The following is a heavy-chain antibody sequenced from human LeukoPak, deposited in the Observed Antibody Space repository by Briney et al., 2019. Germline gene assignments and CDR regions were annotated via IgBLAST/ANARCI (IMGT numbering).Heavy chain of an antibody. Sequence: GGSLGLSCEPSGFIFSSHGMHWVRQAPGKGLEWLAVIGSDGRNKFYADSVKGRFTISRDNSKNILYLQMASLSAEDTAVYYCVRDDDLPDNGMDVRGQGTTVTVS. CDR1: GFIFSSHG. V-gene: IGHV3-33*01. CDR2: IGSDGRNK. J-gene: IGHJ6*02. CDR3: VRDDDLPDNGMDV. D-gene: IGHD3-22*01.